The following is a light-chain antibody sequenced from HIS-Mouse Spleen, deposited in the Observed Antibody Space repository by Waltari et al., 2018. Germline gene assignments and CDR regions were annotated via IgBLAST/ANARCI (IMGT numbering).Light chain of an antibody. J-gene: IGLJ2*01. CDR3: CSYAGSSTVV. CDR1: SSDVGSYNL. CDR2: EGS. Sequence: QSALTQPASVSGSPGQSITISCTGTSSDVGSYNLVSCYQQHPGKAPKFMIYEGSKRPSGVSNRFSGSKSGNTASLTISGLQAEDEADYYCCSYAGSSTVVFGGGTKLTVL. V-gene: IGLV2-23*01.